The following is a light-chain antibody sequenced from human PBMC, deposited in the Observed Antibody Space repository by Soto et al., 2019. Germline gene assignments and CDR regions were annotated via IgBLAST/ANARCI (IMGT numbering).Light chain of an antibody. Sequence: VMTQSPATLSVSPGDSATLSCRASQSVSSNLAWYQQKPGQAPRLLIYGASTRATGIQARFSGSGSGTEFNITISSLQSGDFAVYYCQQYNNWPPITFGQGTRLEI. V-gene: IGKV3-15*01. CDR1: QSVSSN. CDR3: QQYNNWPPIT. CDR2: GAS. J-gene: IGKJ5*01.